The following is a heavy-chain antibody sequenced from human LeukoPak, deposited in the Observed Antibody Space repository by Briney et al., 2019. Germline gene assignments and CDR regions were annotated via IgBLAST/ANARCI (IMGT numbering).Heavy chain of an antibody. CDR2: INPSGGST. Sequence: GASVKVSCKASGYTFTSYYMHWVRQAPGQGLEWMGIINPSGGSTSYAQKFQGRVTTTRDTSTSTVYMELSSLRSEDTAVYYCASLRYRTRGYSYGTFDYWGQGTLVTVSS. V-gene: IGHV1-46*01. J-gene: IGHJ4*02. D-gene: IGHD5-18*01. CDR1: GYTFTSYY. CDR3: ASLRYRTRGYSYGTFDY.